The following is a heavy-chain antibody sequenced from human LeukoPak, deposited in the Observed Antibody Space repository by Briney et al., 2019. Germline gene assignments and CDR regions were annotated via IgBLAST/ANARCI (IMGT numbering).Heavy chain of an antibody. CDR1: GGTFSSYA. D-gene: IGHD5/OR15-5a*01. CDR3: ARDNAGLYDAFDL. J-gene: IGHJ4*02. V-gene: IGHV1-69*06. Sequence: SVKVSCKASGGTFSSYAISWVRQAPGQGLDWMGGITPMYGTSNYAQKFQGRLTIAADKSTNTVHMDLSSLRSEDTAIYYCARDNAGLYDAFDLWGLGTLVTVSS. CDR2: ITPMYGTS.